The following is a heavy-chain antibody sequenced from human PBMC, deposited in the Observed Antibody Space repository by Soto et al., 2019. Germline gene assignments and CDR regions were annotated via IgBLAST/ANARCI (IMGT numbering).Heavy chain of an antibody. CDR1: GFTFSSYA. V-gene: IGHV3-23*04. Sequence: EVQLVESGGGLVKPGGSLRLSCAASGFTFSSYAMSWVRQAPGKGLEWVSAISGSGGSTYYADSVKGRFTISRDNSKNTLYLQMNSLRAEDTAVYYCAKDYYLIPSEVDTARGAFDIWGQGTMVTVSS. J-gene: IGHJ3*02. D-gene: IGHD5-18*01. CDR3: AKDYYLIPSEVDTARGAFDI. CDR2: ISGSGGST.